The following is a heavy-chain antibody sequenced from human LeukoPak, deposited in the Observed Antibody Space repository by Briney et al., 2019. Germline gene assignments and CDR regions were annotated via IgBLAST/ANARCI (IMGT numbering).Heavy chain of an antibody. V-gene: IGHV1-18*01. Sequence: ASVKVSCKASGYTFTSYGISWVRQAPGQGLEWMGWISAYNGNTNYAQKLQGRVTMTTDTSTGTAYMELRSLRSDDTAVYYCARAGDFWSGYFYTTIDYWGQGTLVTVSS. D-gene: IGHD3-3*01. CDR3: ARAGDFWSGYFYTTIDY. CDR1: GYTFTSYG. J-gene: IGHJ4*02. CDR2: ISAYNGNT.